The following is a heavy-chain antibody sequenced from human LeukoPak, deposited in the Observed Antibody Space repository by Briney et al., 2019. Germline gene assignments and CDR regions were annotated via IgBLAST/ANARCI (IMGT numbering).Heavy chain of an antibody. CDR3: TRDFDFSSAI. CDR1: GFTFSRHW. D-gene: IGHD3-3*01. J-gene: IGHJ4*02. V-gene: IGHV3-74*01. Sequence: GGSLRLSCAASGFTFSRHWMTWVRQAPGKGLEWVSRISPDGGTTGHADSVKGRFTTSRDNAKNTLFLQMNSLRAEDTAVYYCTRDFDFSSAIWGQGTLVTVSS. CDR2: ISPDGGTT.